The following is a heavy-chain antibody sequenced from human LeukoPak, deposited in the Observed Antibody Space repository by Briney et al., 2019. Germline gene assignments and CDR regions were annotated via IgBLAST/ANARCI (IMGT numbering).Heavy chain of an antibody. V-gene: IGHV3-74*01. Sequence: GGSLRLSCAASGFTFSGYWMHWVRQAPGKGLVWVSRINSDGTSTTYADSVKGRFTISRDNAKNTLYLQMNSLRAEGTAVYYCARAGRGYFDYWGQGTLVTVSS. J-gene: IGHJ4*02. CDR2: INSDGTST. CDR3: ARAGRGYFDY. CDR1: GFTFSGYW.